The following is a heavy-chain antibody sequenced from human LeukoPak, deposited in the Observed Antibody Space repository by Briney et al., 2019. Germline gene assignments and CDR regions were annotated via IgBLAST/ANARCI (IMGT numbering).Heavy chain of an antibody. CDR2: IKSKTDGGTT. V-gene: IGHV3-15*01. CDR1: GFTFSNAW. CDR3: TTRGTTVTRSLRFDY. D-gene: IGHD4-17*01. J-gene: IGHJ4*02. Sequence: GGSLRLSCAASGFTFSNAWMSWVRQAPGKGLEWVGRIKSKTDGGTTDYAAPVKGRFTISRDDSKNTLYLQMNGLKTEDTAVYYCTTRGTTVTRSLRFDYWGQGTLVTVSS.